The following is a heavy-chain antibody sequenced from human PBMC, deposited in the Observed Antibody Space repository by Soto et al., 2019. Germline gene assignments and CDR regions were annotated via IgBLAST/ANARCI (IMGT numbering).Heavy chain of an antibody. CDR3: ARERAVTIFGVVTRHDAYDY. Sequence: QVQLQQWGAGLLKPSETLSLTCAVYGGSFSGYYWSWIRQPPGKGLEWIGEINHSGSTNYNPSLKSRVTISVDTSKHQFSLKLSSVTAADTAVYYCARERAVTIFGVVTRHDAYDYWGQGTLVTVSS. CDR2: INHSGST. V-gene: IGHV4-34*01. CDR1: GGSFSGYY. J-gene: IGHJ4*02. D-gene: IGHD3-3*01.